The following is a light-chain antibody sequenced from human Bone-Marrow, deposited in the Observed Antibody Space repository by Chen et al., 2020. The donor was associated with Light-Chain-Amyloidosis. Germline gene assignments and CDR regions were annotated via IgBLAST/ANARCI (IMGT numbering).Light chain of an antibody. CDR3: QVWDRSSDRPV. J-gene: IGLJ3*02. Sequence: SYVLTQPSPVSVATGQTPTIACGGNNIGSTSVHWYQQTPGQAPLLVVYDDSDRPSGIPERLSGSNSGNTATLTISRVEAGDEADYYCQVWDRSSDRPVFGGGTKLTVL. CDR2: DDS. CDR1: NIGSTS. V-gene: IGLV3-21*02.